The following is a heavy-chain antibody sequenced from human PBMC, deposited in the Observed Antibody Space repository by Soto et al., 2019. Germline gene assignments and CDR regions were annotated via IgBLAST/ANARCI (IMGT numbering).Heavy chain of an antibody. Sequence: QLQLQESGPGLVKPSETLSLTCTVSGGSISSSSYYWGWIRQPPGKGLEWIGSIYYSGSTSYNPSLRRRVTISVDTSTNQFSRKLSSVTAADTAVYYCARHTPAISISDHWGQGTLVTVSS. CDR1: GGSISSSSYY. CDR2: IYYSGST. J-gene: IGHJ4*02. CDR3: ARHTPAISISDH. D-gene: IGHD2-15*01. V-gene: IGHV4-39*01.